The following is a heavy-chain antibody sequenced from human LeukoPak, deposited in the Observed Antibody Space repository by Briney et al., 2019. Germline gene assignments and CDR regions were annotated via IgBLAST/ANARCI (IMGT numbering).Heavy chain of an antibody. CDR3: ARDTVTAYSRGVAAEYFQH. D-gene: IGHD2-21*02. J-gene: IGHJ1*01. V-gene: IGHV1-69*06. CDR1: GDTFSKFS. CDR2: ILPIFGTT. Sequence: ASVKVSCKASGDTFSKFSISWVRQAPGQGLEWMGGILPIFGTTDYAQKFQGRVTITADKSTSTVYMELSSLRSEDTAVYYCARDTVTAYSRGVAAEYFQHWGQGTPVTVSS.